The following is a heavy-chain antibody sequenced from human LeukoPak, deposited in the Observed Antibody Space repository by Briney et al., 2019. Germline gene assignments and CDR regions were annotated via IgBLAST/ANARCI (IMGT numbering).Heavy chain of an antibody. Sequence: ASQTLSLTCTVSGGSISSGDYYWNWIRQPPGKGLEWIGYIYYSGSTYYNPSLKSRVTISVDTSKNQFSLQLSSVTAAETAVYYCARGYSNFPYYYMDVWGKGTTVTVSS. J-gene: IGHJ6*03. CDR3: ARGYSNFPYYYMDV. CDR2: IYYSGST. D-gene: IGHD4-11*01. CDR1: GGSISSGDYY. V-gene: IGHV4-30-4*08.